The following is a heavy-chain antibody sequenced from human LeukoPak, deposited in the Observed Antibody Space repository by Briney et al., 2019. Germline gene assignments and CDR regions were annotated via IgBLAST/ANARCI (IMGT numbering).Heavy chain of an antibody. Sequence: ASVKVSCKASGYTFTGYYMHWVRQAPGQGLEWMGWINPNSGGTNYAQKFQGWVTMTRDTSISTAYMELSRLRSDDTAVYYCARDRSGISYYYGMDVWGQGTTVTASS. J-gene: IGHJ6*02. D-gene: IGHD3-10*01. CDR2: INPNSGGT. V-gene: IGHV1-2*04. CDR3: ARDRSGISYYYGMDV. CDR1: GYTFTGYY.